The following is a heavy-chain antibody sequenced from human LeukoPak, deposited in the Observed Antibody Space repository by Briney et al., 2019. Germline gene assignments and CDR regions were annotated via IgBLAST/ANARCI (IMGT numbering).Heavy chain of an antibody. D-gene: IGHD3-9*01. CDR3: ARDYPYWDILTGYFPGDWFDP. CDR2: IKQDGSEK. V-gene: IGHV3-7*03. CDR1: GFTFNNYW. J-gene: IGHJ5*02. Sequence: GGSLRLSCAASGFTFNNYWISWVRQAPGKGLEWVANIKQDGSEKYYVDSVKGRFTISRDNAKNSLYLHMNSLRAEDTAVYYCARDYPYWDILTGYFPGDWFDPWGQGTLVTVSS.